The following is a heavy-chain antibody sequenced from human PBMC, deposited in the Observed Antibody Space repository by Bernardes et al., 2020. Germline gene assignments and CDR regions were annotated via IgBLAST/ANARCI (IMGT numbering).Heavy chain of an antibody. V-gene: IGHV3-48*03. Sequence: GGSLRLSCAASGFTFSSYEMNWVRQAPGKGLEWVSYISSSGSTIYYADSVKGRFTISRDNATNSLYLQMNSLRAEDTAVYYCAREKKTTVTSKFDYWGQGTLVTVSS. CDR1: GFTFSSYE. D-gene: IGHD4-17*01. CDR3: AREKKTTVTSKFDY. J-gene: IGHJ4*02. CDR2: ISSSGSTI.